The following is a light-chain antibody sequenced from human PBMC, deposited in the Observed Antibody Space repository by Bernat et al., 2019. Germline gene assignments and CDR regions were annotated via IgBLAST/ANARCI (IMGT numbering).Light chain of an antibody. Sequence: DIQMTQSPSSLSASVEDRVTFTCRASQNINNYLNWYQQKPGKAPKLLIYDASNLETGVPSRFSGSGSGTDFTFTISSLQPEDIATYYCQQYDNLPLTVGGGTKVEIK. CDR3: QQYDNLPLT. CDR1: QNINNY. V-gene: IGKV1-33*01. J-gene: IGKJ4*01. CDR2: DAS.